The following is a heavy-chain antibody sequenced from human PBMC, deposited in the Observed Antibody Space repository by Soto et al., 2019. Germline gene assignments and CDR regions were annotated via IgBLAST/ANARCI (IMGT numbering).Heavy chain of an antibody. V-gene: IGHV3-23*01. D-gene: IGHD7-27*01. CDR1: GFTFSRYA. CDR3: AKAYAERATTWV. CDR2: ISSSGVTT. Sequence: GGSLILSCTASGFTFSRYAMSWVRQAPGKGLEWVSGISSSGVTTYYAASVEGRFTISRDNSKSTLYLQMSSLRAEDTATYYCAKAYAERATTWVWGQGTLVTVSS. J-gene: IGHJ4*02.